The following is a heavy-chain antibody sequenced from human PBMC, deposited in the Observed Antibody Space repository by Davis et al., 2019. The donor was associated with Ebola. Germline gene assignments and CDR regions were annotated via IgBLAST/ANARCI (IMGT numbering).Heavy chain of an antibody. CDR2: IWYDGSNK. CDR3: ARDYGDDSSGGAFDI. J-gene: IGHJ3*02. CDR1: GFTFSSYG. Sequence: GESLKISCAASGFTFSSYGMHWVRQAPGKGLEWVAVIWYDGSNKYYADSVKGRFTISRDNSKNTLYLQMNSLRAEDTAVYYCARDYGDDSSGGAFDIWGQGTMVTVSS. V-gene: IGHV3-33*01. D-gene: IGHD3-22*01.